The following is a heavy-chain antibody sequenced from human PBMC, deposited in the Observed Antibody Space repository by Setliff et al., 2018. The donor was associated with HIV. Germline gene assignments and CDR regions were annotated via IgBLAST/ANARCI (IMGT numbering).Heavy chain of an antibody. CDR1: GGSLSGYH. CDR3: ARGGGYDRSGYYPFDY. CDR2: INHSGST. D-gene: IGHD3-22*01. V-gene: IGHV4-34*01. Sequence: PSETLSLTCAVYGGSLSGYHWSWIRQSPEKGLEWIGEINHSGSTNYNPSLKSRATMTVDTSKNQFSLKLSSVTAADTAVYYCARGGGYDRSGYYPFDYWGQGTPVTVSS. J-gene: IGHJ4*02.